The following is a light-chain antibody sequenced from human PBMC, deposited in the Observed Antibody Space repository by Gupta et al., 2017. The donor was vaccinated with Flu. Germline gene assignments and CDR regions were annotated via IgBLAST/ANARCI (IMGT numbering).Light chain of an antibody. CDR2: EVS. Sequence: VTPGQPAPISCKSSQGRRHSDGKTYLYWYLQKPGQPPQLLIYEVSNRGSGVPDRFSGSGSGTDFTLKISRVEADDVGVYYCRQSVQLPLTFGGGTKVEIK. J-gene: IGKJ4*01. CDR3: RQSVQLPLT. V-gene: IGKV2D-29*01. CDR1: QGRRHSDGKTY.